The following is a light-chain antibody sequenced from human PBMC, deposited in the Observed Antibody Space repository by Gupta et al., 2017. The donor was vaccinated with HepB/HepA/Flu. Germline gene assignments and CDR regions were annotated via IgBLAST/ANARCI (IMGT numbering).Light chain of an antibody. V-gene: IGKV3-20*01. CDR2: GAS. CDR3: QQDGSSHT. Sequence: EIVLTQSPGTLSLSPGERATLSCRASQSVSSSYLAWYQQKPGQAPRLLIYGASSRATGITDRFSGSGGGSDFTLTSSRREHEDCAVYYGQQDGSSHTFGGGTKVEIK. CDR1: QSVSSSY. J-gene: IGKJ4*01.